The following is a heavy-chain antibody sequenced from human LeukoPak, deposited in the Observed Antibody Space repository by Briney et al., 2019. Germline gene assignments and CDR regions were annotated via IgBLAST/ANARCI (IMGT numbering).Heavy chain of an antibody. CDR1: GFTFSTYS. J-gene: IGHJ4*02. D-gene: IGHD3-3*01. V-gene: IGHV3-48*01. CDR2: ISSTGNIV. CDR3: ARDFLRSGYFDY. Sequence: GGSLRLSCAASGFTFSTYSMNWVRQAPGKGLEWVSYISSTGNIVYYVDSVKGRFTISRDNAKNSLYLQMNSLRADDTAVYYCARDFLRSGYFDYWAQGTLVTVSS.